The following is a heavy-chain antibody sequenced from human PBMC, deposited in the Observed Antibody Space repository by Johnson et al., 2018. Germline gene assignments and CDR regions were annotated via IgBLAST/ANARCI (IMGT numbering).Heavy chain of an antibody. CDR3: ARSRLGNGTYYYYMDV. CDR1: GFTFSDYH. CDR2: ISSSGSII. V-gene: IGHV3-11*04. D-gene: IGHD1-1*01. J-gene: IGHJ6*03. Sequence: QVQLVESGGGLVKPGGSLRLSCAASGFTFSDYHMSWIRQAPGKGLEWVSYISSSGSIIYYADSVKGRFTISRDNAKNSLYLQMNGLRAEDTALYYCARSRLGNGTYYYYMDVWGKGTTVTVSS.